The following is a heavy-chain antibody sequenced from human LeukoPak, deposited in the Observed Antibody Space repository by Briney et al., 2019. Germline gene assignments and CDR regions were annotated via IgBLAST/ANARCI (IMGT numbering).Heavy chain of an antibody. CDR3: ARGPVLRYFDWTLPPNWFDP. Sequence: ASVKVSCKASGGTFSSYAISWVRQAPGQGLEWMGGIIPIFGTANYAQEFQGRVTITADESTSTAYMELSSLRSEDTAVYYCARGPVLRYFDWTLPPNWFDPWGQGTLVTVSS. CDR2: IIPIFGTA. V-gene: IGHV1-69*13. J-gene: IGHJ5*02. D-gene: IGHD3-9*01. CDR1: GGTFSSYA.